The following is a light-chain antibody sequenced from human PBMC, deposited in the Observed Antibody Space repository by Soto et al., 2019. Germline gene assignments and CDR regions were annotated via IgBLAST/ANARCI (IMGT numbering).Light chain of an antibody. CDR2: GAS. J-gene: IGKJ1*01. CDR3: QQYSSLWT. V-gene: IGKV3-20*01. Sequence: EIVMTQSPATLSVSPGERATLSCRASESVSSIYVAWYQQKPGQAPTLLIYGASTRATGIPDRFSGSGSGTDFTLSISRLEPEDFAVYYCQQYSSLWTFGQGTKVDIK. CDR1: ESVSSIY.